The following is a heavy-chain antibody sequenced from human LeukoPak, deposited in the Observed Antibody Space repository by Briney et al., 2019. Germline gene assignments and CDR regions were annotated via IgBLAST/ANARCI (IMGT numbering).Heavy chain of an antibody. Sequence: SESLSLTCTVSGGSISSGSYYWSWIRQPAGKGLEWIGRIYTSGSTNYNPSLKSRVTISVDTSKNQFSLKLSSVTAADTAVYYCARDHCSSTSCYRTDYFDYWGQGTLVTVSS. CDR3: ARDHCSSTSCYRTDYFDY. V-gene: IGHV4-61*02. J-gene: IGHJ4*02. D-gene: IGHD2-2*01. CDR1: GGSISSGSYY. CDR2: IYTSGST.